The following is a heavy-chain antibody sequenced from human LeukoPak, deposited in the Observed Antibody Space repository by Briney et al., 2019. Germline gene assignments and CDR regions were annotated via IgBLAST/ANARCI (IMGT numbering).Heavy chain of an antibody. CDR3: ARVSSGGFDP. CDR1: GITIRSSG. V-gene: IGHV3-48*01. D-gene: IGHD6-25*01. J-gene: IGHJ5*02. CDR2: ISASDGNT. Sequence: GGSQRLSCAASGITIRSSGMSWVRQAPGKGLEWVSGISASDGNTYYADSVKGRFTISRDNAKNSLYLQMNSLRAEDTAVYYCARVSSGGFDPWGQGTLVTVSS.